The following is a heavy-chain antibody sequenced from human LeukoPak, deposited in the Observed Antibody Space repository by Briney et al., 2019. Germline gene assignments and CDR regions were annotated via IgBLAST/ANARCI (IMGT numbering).Heavy chain of an antibody. V-gene: IGHV3-30*04. D-gene: IGHD1-26*01. CDR2: ISYDGSNK. Sequence: GRSLRLSCAASGFTFSSYAMHWVRQAPGKGLEWVAVISYDGSNKYYADSVKGRFTISRDNAKNSLYLQMNSLRAEDTAVYYCARLGRVGATLDYWGQGTLVTVSS. CDR3: ARLGRVGATLDY. J-gene: IGHJ4*02. CDR1: GFTFSSYA.